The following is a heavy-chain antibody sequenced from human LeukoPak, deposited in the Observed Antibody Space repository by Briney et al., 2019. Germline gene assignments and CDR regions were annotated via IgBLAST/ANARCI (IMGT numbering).Heavy chain of an antibody. CDR1: GFTFSSYG. CDR3: AKGGGSSRGWFDY. D-gene: IGHD6-19*01. J-gene: IGHJ4*02. V-gene: IGHV3-23*01. Sequence: GGSLRLSCAASGFTFSSYGMHWVRQAPGKGLEWVSAISGSGGSTYYADSVKGRFTISRDNSKNTLYLQMNSLRAEDTAIYYCAKGGGSSRGWFDYWGQGTLVTVSS. CDR2: ISGSGGST.